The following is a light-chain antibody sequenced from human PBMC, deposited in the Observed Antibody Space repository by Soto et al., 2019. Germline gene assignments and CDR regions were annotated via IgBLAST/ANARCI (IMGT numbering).Light chain of an antibody. V-gene: IGKV3-20*01. CDR1: QSVSVY. Sequence: DIVMTQSPATLSVSPGDRATLSCRASQSVSVYLDWYQQKTGQAPRILIYDASNRATGIPARLSGSGSGTDLNLTISRLEPEDFAVYYCQKYGSSPFTCGPGTKVDIK. J-gene: IGKJ3*01. CDR3: QKYGSSPFT. CDR2: DAS.